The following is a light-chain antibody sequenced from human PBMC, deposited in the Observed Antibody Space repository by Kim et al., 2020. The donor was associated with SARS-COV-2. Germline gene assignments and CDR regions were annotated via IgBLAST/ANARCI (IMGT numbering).Light chain of an antibody. Sequence: LSPGERATLSCRASQSVSSSYLAWYQQKGGQAPRLLPYAASRRATGIPDRFSGRGSGTDFTLTISRLEPEDFAVYYCQQYGGSPAFGQGTKVDIK. CDR3: QQYGGSPA. CDR1: QSVSSSY. CDR2: AAS. J-gene: IGKJ1*01. V-gene: IGKV3-20*01.